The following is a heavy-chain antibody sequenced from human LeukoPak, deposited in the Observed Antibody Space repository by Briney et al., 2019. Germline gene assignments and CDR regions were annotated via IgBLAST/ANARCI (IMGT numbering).Heavy chain of an antibody. J-gene: IGHJ4*02. CDR2: HLYRRSN. Sequence: PSETLSLTCTVFGGSFSSYYWTWIRTPPGKGLEWICYHLYRRSNNYNPSLKSRVTKSVDTSENQCSLKLTSVTAADTAVYYCATGGERSRTIKYSGQGTLVTVSS. V-gene: IGHV4-59*01. CDR3: ATGGERSRTIKY. CDR1: GGSFSSYY. D-gene: IGHD3-16*01.